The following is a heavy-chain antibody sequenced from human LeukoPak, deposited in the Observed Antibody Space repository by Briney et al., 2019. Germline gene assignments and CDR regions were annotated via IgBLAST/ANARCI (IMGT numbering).Heavy chain of an antibody. CDR3: ARGGYYGSGNDFRFDP. D-gene: IGHD3-10*01. Sequence: SETLSLTCAVYGGSFSSYYWSWIRQPPGKGLEWIGYIYYSGSTNYKPSLKSRVAISVDTSKNQFSLKLSSVTAADTAVYYCARGGYYGSGNDFRFDPWGQGTLVTVSS. V-gene: IGHV4-59*01. J-gene: IGHJ5*02. CDR1: GGSFSSYY. CDR2: IYYSGST.